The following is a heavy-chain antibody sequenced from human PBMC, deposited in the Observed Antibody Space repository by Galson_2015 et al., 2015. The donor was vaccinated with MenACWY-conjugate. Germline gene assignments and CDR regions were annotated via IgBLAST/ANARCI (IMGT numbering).Heavy chain of an antibody. D-gene: IGHD5-12*01. CDR2: IYYSGST. CDR3: ARLLQTYSGYASCYPFDY. CDR1: GGSIRSGAHY. Sequence: TLSLTCTVSGGSIRSGAHYWSWIRQHPGKGLEWIGYIYYSGSTYYNPSLKSRVTISVDTSKNQFSLKLSSVTAADTAVYYCARLLQTYSGYASCYPFDYWGQGTLVTVSS. V-gene: IGHV4-31*03. J-gene: IGHJ4*02.